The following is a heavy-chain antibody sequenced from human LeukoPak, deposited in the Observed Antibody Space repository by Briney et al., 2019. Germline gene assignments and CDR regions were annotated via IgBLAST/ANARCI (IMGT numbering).Heavy chain of an antibody. CDR3: ARWATVTTFYYYYYMDV. J-gene: IGHJ6*03. V-gene: IGHV4-59*12. CDR1: GGSFSSYY. D-gene: IGHD4-17*01. Sequence: SETLSLTCTVSGGSFSSYYWSWIRQPPGKGLEWIGYIYYSGSTNYNPSLKSRVTMSVDTSRNQFSLTLSSVTAADTAVYYCARWATVTTFYYYYYMDVWGKGTTVTIS. CDR2: IYYSGST.